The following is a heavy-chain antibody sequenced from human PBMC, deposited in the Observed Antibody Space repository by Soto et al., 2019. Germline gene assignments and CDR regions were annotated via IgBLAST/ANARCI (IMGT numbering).Heavy chain of an antibody. CDR2: IYHSGST. D-gene: IGHD6-13*01. Sequence: SWTMALTLAVARCSIRSSNWWSWVPQPPGKGLEWIGEIYHSGSTNYNPSLKSRVTISVDKSKNQFSLKLSSVTAADTAVYYCARVLGGSWSPVDYWGHGTLVTVSS. V-gene: IGHV4-4*02. J-gene: IGHJ4*01. CDR1: RCSIRSSNW. CDR3: ARVLGGSWSPVDY.